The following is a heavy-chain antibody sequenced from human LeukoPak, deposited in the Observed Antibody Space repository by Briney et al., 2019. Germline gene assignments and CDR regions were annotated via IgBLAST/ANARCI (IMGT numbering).Heavy chain of an antibody. V-gene: IGHV3-21*01. D-gene: IGHD3-10*01. CDR3: ARDGWRFGELSDY. Sequence: GGSLRLSCAASGFTFSTYWMNWVRQAPGKGLVWVSSISASSAYIYYTDSVKGRFTISRDNAKNSLYLQMNSLRPEDTAVYYCARDGWRFGELSDYWGQGTLVTVSS. J-gene: IGHJ4*02. CDR1: GFTFSTYW. CDR2: ISASSAYI.